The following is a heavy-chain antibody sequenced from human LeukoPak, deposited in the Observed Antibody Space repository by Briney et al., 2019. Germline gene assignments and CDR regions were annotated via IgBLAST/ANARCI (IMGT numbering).Heavy chain of an antibody. CDR2: IYYSGST. CDR3: AKLTMVRGDPQDY. D-gene: IGHD3-10*01. Sequence: SPSETLSLTCTVSGVSISSYYWSWIRQPPGKGLEWIGYIYYSGSTNYNPSLKSRVTISVDTSKNQFSLKLSSVTAADTAVYYCAKLTMVRGDPQDYWGQGTLVTVSS. J-gene: IGHJ4*02. CDR1: GVSISSYY. V-gene: IGHV4-59*01.